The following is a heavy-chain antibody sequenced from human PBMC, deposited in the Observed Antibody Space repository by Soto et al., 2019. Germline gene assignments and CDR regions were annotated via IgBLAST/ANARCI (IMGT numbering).Heavy chain of an antibody. J-gene: IGHJ4*02. Sequence: ASVKVSCKASGYSFTSYGISWVRQAPGQGLEWMGWISAYNGYTNYAQKLQGRVTMTTDTSTSTAYMELGSLRSDDTAVYYCARDFDSRGYYYLGNDDWGQGTQVTVSS. V-gene: IGHV1-18*01. CDR2: ISAYNGYT. CDR3: ARDFDSRGYYYLGNDD. CDR1: GYSFTSYG. D-gene: IGHD3-22*01.